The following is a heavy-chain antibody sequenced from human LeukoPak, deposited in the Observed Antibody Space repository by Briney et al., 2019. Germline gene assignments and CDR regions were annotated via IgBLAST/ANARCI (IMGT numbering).Heavy chain of an antibody. D-gene: IGHD3-10*01. CDR2: INYSGST. Sequence: PSETLSLTCTVSRGSVSSTTYFWSWIRQPPGKGLEWIASINYSGSTYYNPSLKSRVTISVDTSENQFSLKLSSVTAADTAVYYCARYVVYGSGKYYFDYWGQGTLVTVSS. CDR1: RGSVSSTTYF. CDR3: ARYVVYGSGKYYFDY. J-gene: IGHJ4*02. V-gene: IGHV4-39*01.